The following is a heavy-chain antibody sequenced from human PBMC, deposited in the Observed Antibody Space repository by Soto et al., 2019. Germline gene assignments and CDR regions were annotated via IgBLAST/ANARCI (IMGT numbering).Heavy chain of an antibody. J-gene: IGHJ3*02. D-gene: IGHD3-10*01. CDR2: ISSSSSYI. Sequence: EVQLVESGGGLVKPGGSLRLSCAASGFTFSSYSMNWVRQAPGKGLEWVSSISSSSSYIYYADSVKGRFTISRDNATNSLHLQMNSLRAEDTAVYYCARDRGGALKAFDIWGQGTMVTVSS. V-gene: IGHV3-21*01. CDR3: ARDRGGALKAFDI. CDR1: GFTFSSYS.